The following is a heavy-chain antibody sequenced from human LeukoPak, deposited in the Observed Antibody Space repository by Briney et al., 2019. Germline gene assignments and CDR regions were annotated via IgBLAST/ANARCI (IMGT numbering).Heavy chain of an antibody. CDR2: ISWNSGSI. V-gene: IGHV3-9*01. D-gene: IGHD2-2*02. CDR3: ARDPRYIVVVPAAIRAGIPGTPFPPPGRFNY. Sequence: GGSLRLSCAASGFTFDDYAMHWVRQAPGKGLEWVSGISWNSGSIGYADSVKGRFTISRDNSKNTLYLQMNSLRAEDTAVYYCARDPRYIVVVPAAIRAGIPGTPFPPPGRFNYWGQGTLVTVSS. CDR1: GFTFDDYA. J-gene: IGHJ4*02.